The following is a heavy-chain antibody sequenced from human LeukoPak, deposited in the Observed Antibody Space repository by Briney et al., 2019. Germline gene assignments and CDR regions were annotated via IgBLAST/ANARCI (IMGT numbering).Heavy chain of an antibody. Sequence: GESLKISCEGSGYSFSNYWIGWVRQMPGKGLEWMGIIYPGDSNTKYNPSFQGQVTISADKSVSTAYLQWSSLKASDTAMYYCARRGGLVYWGQGTLVTVSS. CDR1: GYSFSNYW. CDR2: IYPGDSNT. D-gene: IGHD3-10*01. V-gene: IGHV5-51*01. J-gene: IGHJ4*02. CDR3: ARRGGLVY.